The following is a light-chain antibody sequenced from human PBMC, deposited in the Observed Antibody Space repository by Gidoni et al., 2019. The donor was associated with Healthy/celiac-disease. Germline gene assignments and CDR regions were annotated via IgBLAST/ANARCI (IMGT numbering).Light chain of an antibody. Sequence: EIVMTQSPATLSVSPGERATLSCRASQSVSSNLAWYQQKPGQAPRLLIYGASTRATGIPARFSGSGSWTEFTLTISSLQSEDFAVYYCQQYNNWPPAFGGGTKVEIQ. V-gene: IGKV3-15*01. CDR2: GAS. J-gene: IGKJ4*01. CDR3: QQYNNWPPA. CDR1: QSVSSN.